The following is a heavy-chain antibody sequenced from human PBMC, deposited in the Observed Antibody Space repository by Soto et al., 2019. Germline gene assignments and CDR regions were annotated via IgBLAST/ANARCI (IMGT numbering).Heavy chain of an antibody. CDR1: GFTFSSYA. CDR3: AKRAGYSSGAFDV. V-gene: IGHV3-23*01. Sequence: EVQLLESGGGLVQPGGSLRLSCAASGFTFSSYAMSWVRQAPGKGLEWVSAISGGSGTIYYADSVKGRFTISRDNSKNTLSLQINSLRAEDTAVYYCAKRAGYSSGAFDVWGQGTMVTVSS. J-gene: IGHJ3*01. D-gene: IGHD6-19*01. CDR2: ISGGSGTI.